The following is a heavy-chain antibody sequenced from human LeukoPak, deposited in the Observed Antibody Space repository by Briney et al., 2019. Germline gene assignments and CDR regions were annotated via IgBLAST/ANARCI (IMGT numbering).Heavy chain of an antibody. D-gene: IGHD5-12*01. CDR3: TRGGGYSGYDLGYYFDY. J-gene: IGHJ4*02. V-gene: IGHV3-49*04. CDR1: GFTFGDYA. CDR2: IRSKAYGGPT. Sequence: GRSLRLSCTASGFTFGDYAMSWVRQAPGKGLEWVGFIRSKAYGGPTEYAASVKGRFTISRDDSKSIAYLQMNSLKTEDTAVYYCTRGGGYSGYDLGYYFDYWGQGTLVTVSS.